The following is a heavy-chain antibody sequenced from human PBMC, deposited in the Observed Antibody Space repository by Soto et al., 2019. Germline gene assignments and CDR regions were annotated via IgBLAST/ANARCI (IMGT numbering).Heavy chain of an antibody. D-gene: IGHD3-22*01. J-gene: IGHJ5*02. V-gene: IGHV3-33*01. CDR3: ARGRIMFYYDSSGPNWFDP. Sequence: GGSLRLSCAASGFTFSSYGMHWVRQAPGKGLEWVAVIWYDGSNKYYADSVKGRFTISRDNSKNTLYLQMNSLRAEDTAVYYCARGRIMFYYDSSGPNWFDPWGQGTLVTVSS. CDR2: IWYDGSNK. CDR1: GFTFSSYG.